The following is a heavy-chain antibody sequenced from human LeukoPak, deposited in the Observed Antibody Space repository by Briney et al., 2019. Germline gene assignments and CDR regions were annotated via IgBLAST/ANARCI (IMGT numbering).Heavy chain of an antibody. CDR1: GGSISSYY. CDR2: FYISGST. Sequence: PSETLSLTCTVSGGSISSYYWSWIRQPAGKGLEWMGRFYISGSTNYNPSLKSRVTMSVDTSKNQSSLRLNSVTAADTAVYYCARDFLLQSEGLFDYWGQGTLVTVSS. CDR3: ARDFLLQSEGLFDY. D-gene: IGHD4-11*01. V-gene: IGHV4-4*07. J-gene: IGHJ4*02.